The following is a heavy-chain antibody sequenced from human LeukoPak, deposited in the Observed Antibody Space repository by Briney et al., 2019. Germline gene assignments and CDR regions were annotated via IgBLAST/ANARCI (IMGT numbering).Heavy chain of an antibody. CDR3: AMFRGYFDY. V-gene: IGHV4-59*01. CDR2: IYYSGST. Sequence: SETLSLTCTVSGGSISSYYWSWLRQPPGKGLEWIGYIYYSGSTNYNPSLKSRVTISVDTSKNQFSLKLSSVTAADTAVYYCAMFRGYFDYWGQGTLVTVSS. D-gene: IGHD3-10*02. CDR1: GGSISSYY. J-gene: IGHJ4*02.